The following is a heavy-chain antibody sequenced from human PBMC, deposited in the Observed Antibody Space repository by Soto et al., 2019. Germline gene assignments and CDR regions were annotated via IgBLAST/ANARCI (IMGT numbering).Heavy chain of an antibody. D-gene: IGHD6-13*01. V-gene: IGHV3-64D*06. Sequence: GGSLRLSCSASGFTFSNSGMHWVRQAPGKGLEYVSAISSSGGSTYYADSVKGRFTISRDNSKNTLYLQMSSLRVEDTAVYYCVKGYSSSWYVWFDYWGQGTLVTVSS. CDR2: ISSSGGST. CDR3: VKGYSSSWYVWFDY. J-gene: IGHJ4*02. CDR1: GFTFSNSG.